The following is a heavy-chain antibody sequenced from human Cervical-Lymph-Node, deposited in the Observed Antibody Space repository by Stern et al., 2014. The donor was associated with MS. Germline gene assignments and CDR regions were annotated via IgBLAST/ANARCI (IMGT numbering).Heavy chain of an antibody. CDR1: GYTFTSFG. V-gene: IGHV1-18*01. CDR3: ARGPYCSSTSCYSNGYHFYGLDV. J-gene: IGHJ6*02. CDR2: ISGYKCDT. D-gene: IGHD2-2*02. Sequence: QVQLLQPGAEVRKPGASVKVSCRASGYTFTSFGISWVRRAPGQGLEWMGWISGYKCDTQYPQKFQGRVILTTDTSTSTAYMDLTSLRSDDTAMYYCARGPYCSSTSCYSNGYHFYGLDVWGQGTTVTVSS.